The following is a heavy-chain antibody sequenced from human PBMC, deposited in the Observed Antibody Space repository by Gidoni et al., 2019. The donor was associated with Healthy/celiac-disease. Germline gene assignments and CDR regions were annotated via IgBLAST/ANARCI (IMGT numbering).Heavy chain of an antibody. Sequence: EVQLVASGGGLVKPGGSLSISCAASGFTFGSYSMNWVRQAQGKGLEWVSSISSSSSYIYYADSVKGRFTISRDNAKNSLYLQMNSLRAEDTAVYYCARDLQREYSSSWPNAFDIWGQGTMVTVSS. CDR1: GFTFGSYS. CDR2: ISSSSSYI. CDR3: ARDLQREYSSSWPNAFDI. D-gene: IGHD6-13*01. V-gene: IGHV3-21*01. J-gene: IGHJ3*02.